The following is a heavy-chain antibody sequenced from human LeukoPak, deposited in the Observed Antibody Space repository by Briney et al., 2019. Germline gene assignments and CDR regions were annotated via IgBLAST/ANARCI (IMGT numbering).Heavy chain of an antibody. CDR3: ATLSRITMVRGAIPLHNWFDP. V-gene: IGHV1-24*01. J-gene: IGHJ5*02. CDR1: GYTLTELF. Sequence: ASVKVSCKVSGYTLTELFMHWVRQAPGKGLEWMGGFDPEDGETIYAQEFQGRVTMTEDTSTDTAYMELSSLRSEDTAVYYCATLSRITMVRGAIPLHNWFDPWGQGTLVTVSS. D-gene: IGHD3-10*01. CDR2: FDPEDGET.